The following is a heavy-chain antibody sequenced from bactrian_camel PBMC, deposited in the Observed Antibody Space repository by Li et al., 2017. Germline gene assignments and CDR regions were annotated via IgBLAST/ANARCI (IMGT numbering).Heavy chain of an antibody. V-gene: IGHV3S40*01. J-gene: IGHJ4*01. D-gene: IGHD2*01. Sequence: VQLVESGGGMVQPGGSLRLSCQVSGGTFRRYVMTWVRQAPGKGLEWVSWISRGGSETSYSNSVKGRFTISRDNAKNTMYLQLNSLKFEDTATYFCAPVVSNYWGQGTQVTVS. CDR2: ISRGGSET. CDR1: GGTFRRYV. CDR3: APVVSNY.